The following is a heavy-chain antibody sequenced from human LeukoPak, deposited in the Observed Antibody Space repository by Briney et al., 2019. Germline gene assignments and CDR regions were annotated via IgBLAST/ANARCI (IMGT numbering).Heavy chain of an antibody. D-gene: IGHD6-19*01. Sequence: ASVKVSCKASGYTFTDYALHWVRQAPGQSLEWMGWITTGRGETRYSQEFQRRIAFTRDTSASTVYMDLSDLRSEDTAVYYCARGGKQWRGGNYFDSWGQGTLVTVSS. CDR3: ARGGKQWRGGNYFDS. CDR1: GYTFTDYA. V-gene: IGHV1-3*03. CDR2: ITTGRGET. J-gene: IGHJ4*02.